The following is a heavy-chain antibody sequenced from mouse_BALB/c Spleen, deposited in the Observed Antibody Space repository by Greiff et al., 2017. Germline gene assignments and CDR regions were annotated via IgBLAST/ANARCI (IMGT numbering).Heavy chain of an antibody. CDR1: GFTFSSYT. V-gene: IGHV5-6-4*01. D-gene: IGHD2-1*01. Sequence: EVQGVESGGGLVKPGGSLKLSCAASGFTFSSYTMSWVRQTPEKRLEWVATISSGGSYTYYPDSVKGRFTISRDNAKNTLYLQMSSLKSEDTAMYYCTRDQGDGKGFDYWGQGTTLTVSS. CDR2: ISSGGSYT. CDR3: TRDQGDGKGFDY. J-gene: IGHJ2*01.